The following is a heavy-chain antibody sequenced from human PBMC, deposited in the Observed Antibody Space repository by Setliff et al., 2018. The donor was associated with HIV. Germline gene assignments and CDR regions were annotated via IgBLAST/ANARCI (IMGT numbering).Heavy chain of an antibody. D-gene: IGHD3-10*01. CDR2: VDYSGSS. Sequence: PSETLSLTCSVSGDSMRTNYWTWIRQSPGKGLEWIGHVDYSGSSTYNPSLNSRVTSSIDTSKSQFSLRLSSVTAADTALYYCAGRSTVARGVDCFDLWGQGTQVTVSS. J-gene: IGHJ4*02. V-gene: IGHV4-59*08. CDR3: AGRSTVARGVDCFDL. CDR1: GDSMRTNY.